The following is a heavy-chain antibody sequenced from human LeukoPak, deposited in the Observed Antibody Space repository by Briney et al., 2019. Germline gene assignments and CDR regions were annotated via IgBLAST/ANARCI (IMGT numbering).Heavy chain of an antibody. D-gene: IGHD4-17*01. CDR2: IWYDGSNK. CDR1: GFTFSSYG. J-gene: IGHJ4*02. CDR3: AKDSGDYQPHYFDY. Sequence: GGSLRLSCAASGFTFSSYGMHWVRQAPGKGLEWVAVIWYDGSNKYYADSVKGRFTISRDNSKNTLYLQMNSLRAEDTAVYYCAKDSGDYQPHYFDYWGQGTLVTVSS. V-gene: IGHV3-33*06.